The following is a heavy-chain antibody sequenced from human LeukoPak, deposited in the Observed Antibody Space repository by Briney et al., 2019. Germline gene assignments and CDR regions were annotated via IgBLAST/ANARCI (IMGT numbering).Heavy chain of an antibody. CDR2: IKSYGSEK. D-gene: IGHD3-3*01. CDR1: GFTFSSYR. J-gene: IGHJ6*02. Sequence: GGSLRLSCAASGFTFSSYRMSWVRQAPGKGLEWVANIKSYGSEKYYVDSVKGQFTISRDNAKNSLYLQMNSLRAADTAVYYCARDSSGDFWSSYGYYYGMDVWGQGTTVTVSS. CDR3: ARDSSGDFWSSYGYYYGMDV. V-gene: IGHV3-7*01.